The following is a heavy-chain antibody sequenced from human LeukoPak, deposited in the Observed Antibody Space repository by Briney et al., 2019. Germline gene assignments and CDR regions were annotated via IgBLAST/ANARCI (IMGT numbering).Heavy chain of an antibody. CDR3: AKDNADYPIYYFDS. D-gene: IGHD3-16*01. CDR1: GFTFSDYW. V-gene: IGHV3-7*03. CDR2: IRQDDSEK. Sequence: PGGSLRLSCSASGFTFSDYWMMWVRQAPGKGLEWVGNIRQDDSEKNYVDSVKGRFTISRDKSKSTVSLQMNSLRAEDAAVYYCAKDNADYPIYYFDSWGQGILVTVSS. J-gene: IGHJ4*02.